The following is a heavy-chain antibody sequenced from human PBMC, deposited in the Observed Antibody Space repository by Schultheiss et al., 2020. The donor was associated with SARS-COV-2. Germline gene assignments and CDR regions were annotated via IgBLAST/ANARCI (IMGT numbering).Heavy chain of an antibody. Sequence: SETLSLTCTVSGGSISSYYWSWIRQPPGKGLEWIGYIYYSGSTYYNPSLKSRVTISVDTSKNQFSLKLSSVTAADTAVYYCARDDVAASFDPWGQGTLVTVSS. J-gene: IGHJ5*02. CDR1: GGSISSYY. CDR2: IYYSGST. CDR3: ARDDVAASFDP. V-gene: IGHV4-59*12. D-gene: IGHD6-25*01.